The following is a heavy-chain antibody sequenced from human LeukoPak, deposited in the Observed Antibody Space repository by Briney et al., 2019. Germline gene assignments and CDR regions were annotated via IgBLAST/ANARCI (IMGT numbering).Heavy chain of an antibody. CDR1: GYTFTSYY. Sequence: ASVKVSCKASGYTFTSYYMHWVRQAPGQGLEWMGIINPSGGSTSYAQKFQGRVTMTRDTSTSTVYMELSSLRSEDTAVYYCARVVIISAAGTGFDYWGQGTLVTVSS. CDR3: ARVVIISAAGTGFDY. J-gene: IGHJ4*02. D-gene: IGHD6-13*01. CDR2: INPSGGST. V-gene: IGHV1-46*01.